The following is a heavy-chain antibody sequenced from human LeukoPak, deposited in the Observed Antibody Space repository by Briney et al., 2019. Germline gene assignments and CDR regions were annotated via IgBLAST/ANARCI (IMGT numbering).Heavy chain of an antibody. CDR3: ARTGGSFYFYYYMDV. CDR1: GGSISSYY. Sequence: SETLSLTCTVSGGSISSYYWSWIRQPPGKGLEWIGCIYYSGSTNYNPSLKSRVTISVDTSKNRFSLKLSSVTAADTAVYYCARTGGSFYFYYYMDVWGKGTTVTVSS. CDR2: IYYSGST. J-gene: IGHJ6*03. D-gene: IGHD1-26*01. V-gene: IGHV4-59*12.